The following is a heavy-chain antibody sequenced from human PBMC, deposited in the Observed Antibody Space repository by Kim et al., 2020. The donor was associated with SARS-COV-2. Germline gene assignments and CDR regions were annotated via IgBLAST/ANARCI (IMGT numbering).Heavy chain of an antibody. CDR1: VGSFSGYF. CDR3: ARQGSGSGTHGALHI. V-gene: IGHV4-34*01. D-gene: IGHD3-10*01. Sequence: SETLSLTCAVYVGSFSGYFWTWIRQVPGKGLEWIGETDPSGYTRYNPSLQSRVTILVDKSKNQFSLKLISVISADTAVYYCARQGSGSGTHGALHIWGPG. J-gene: IGHJ3*02. CDR2: TDPSGYT.